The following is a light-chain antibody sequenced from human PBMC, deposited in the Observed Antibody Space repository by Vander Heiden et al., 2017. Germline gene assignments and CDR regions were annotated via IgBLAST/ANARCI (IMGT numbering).Light chain of an antibody. J-gene: IGKJ1*01. CDR3: MQPLQTPRT. Sequence: VLTQSPLFLPVTPGESASIPCRSSQSLLYSDGNNYLDWYLQKPGQSPQLLIYLGSTRASGVPERFTGSGSGTDFALKITRVEAEDVGIYYCMQPLQTPRTFGQGTKVEI. CDR2: LGS. CDR1: QSLLYSDGNNY. V-gene: IGKV2-28*01.